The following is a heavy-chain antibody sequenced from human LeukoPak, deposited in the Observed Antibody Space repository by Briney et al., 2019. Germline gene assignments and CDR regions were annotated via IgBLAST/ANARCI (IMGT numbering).Heavy chain of an antibody. Sequence: GGSLRLSCAASGFTFSSYAMTWVRQAPGKGLEWVSGISGSGGSTYYADSVKGRFTISRDNSKNTFYVQMNSLRAEDTAVYYCAKLESRRQIVRIIDHWGQGTLVTVSS. J-gene: IGHJ5*02. CDR2: ISGSGGST. CDR1: GFTFSSYA. V-gene: IGHV3-23*01. CDR3: AKLESRRQIVRIIDH. D-gene: IGHD6-6*01.